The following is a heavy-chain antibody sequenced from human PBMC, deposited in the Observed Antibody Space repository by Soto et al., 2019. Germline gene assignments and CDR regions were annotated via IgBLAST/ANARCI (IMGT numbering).Heavy chain of an antibody. Sequence: GGSLRLSCAASGFTFSSYSMNWVRQAPGKGLEWVSSISSSSSYIYYAYSVKGRFTISRDNAKNSLYLQMNSLRAEDTAVYYCARDGLSGYDLNRGAFDIWGQGTMVTVSS. J-gene: IGHJ3*02. D-gene: IGHD5-12*01. V-gene: IGHV3-21*01. CDR1: GFTFSSYS. CDR2: ISSSSSYI. CDR3: ARDGLSGYDLNRGAFDI.